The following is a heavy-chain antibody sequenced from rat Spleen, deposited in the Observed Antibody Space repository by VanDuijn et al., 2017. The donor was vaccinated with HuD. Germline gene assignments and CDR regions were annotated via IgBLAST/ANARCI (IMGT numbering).Heavy chain of an antibody. CDR3: ARRTYGDY. CDR2: ITNTGRNT. J-gene: IGHJ2*01. CDR1: GFTFNNYW. V-gene: IGHV5-31*01. Sequence: VQLVESGGGLVQPGNSLTLSCVASGFTFNNYWMTWIRQAPGKGLEWVASITNTGRNTYYRDSVKGRFTISRDNAKSTLYLQMDSLRSEDTATYYCARRTYGDYWGQGVMVTVSS. D-gene: IGHD1-11*01.